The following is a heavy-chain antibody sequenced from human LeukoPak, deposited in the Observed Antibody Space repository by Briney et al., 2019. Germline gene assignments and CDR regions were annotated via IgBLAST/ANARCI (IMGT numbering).Heavy chain of an antibody. CDR3: ARISKTYYYDSPYWFDP. CDR1: GFTFSSYG. D-gene: IGHD3-22*01. Sequence: GGSLRLSCAASGFTFSSYGMHWVRQAPGKGLEWVAVIWYDGSNKYYADSVKGRLTISRDNSKNTLYLQMSSLRAEDTAVYYCARISKTYYYDSPYWFDPWGQGTLVTVSS. J-gene: IGHJ5*02. CDR2: IWYDGSNK. V-gene: IGHV3-33*01.